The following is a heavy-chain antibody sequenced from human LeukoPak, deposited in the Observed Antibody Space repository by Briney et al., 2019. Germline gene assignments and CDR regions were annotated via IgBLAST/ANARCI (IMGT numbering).Heavy chain of an antibody. CDR1: GFTFSRYA. D-gene: IGHD1-26*01. CDR2: INNDGSTT. V-gene: IGHV3-74*01. CDR3: ASRVGPTLDY. J-gene: IGHJ4*02. Sequence: PGRSLRLSCAASGFTFSRYAMHWVRQAPGKGLVWVSRINNDGSTTNYADSVKGRFTISRDNAKNTLYLQMNSLRAEDTAVYYCASRVGPTLDYWGQGTLVTVSS.